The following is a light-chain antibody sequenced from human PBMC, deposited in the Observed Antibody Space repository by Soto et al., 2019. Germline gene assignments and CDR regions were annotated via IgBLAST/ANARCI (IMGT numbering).Light chain of an antibody. J-gene: IGKJ5*01. Sequence: EIVMTQSPGTLSLSPGETATLSCRASQTIGRNYLAWYQQKPGQAPRLLIYYISTRAADIPARFSGSGSGTDFTLTISSLQSEDCGVYYCQQHSQWPITFGQGTRLEIK. CDR3: QQHSQWPIT. V-gene: IGKV3-15*01. CDR2: YIS. CDR1: QTIGRN.